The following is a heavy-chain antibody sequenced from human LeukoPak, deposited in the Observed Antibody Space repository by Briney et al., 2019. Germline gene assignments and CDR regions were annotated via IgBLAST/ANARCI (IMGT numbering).Heavy chain of an antibody. Sequence: GGSLRLSCAASGFTFSSYSMNWVRQAPGKGLEWVSYISSRSNTIYYADSVKGRFTISRDNAKNSLYLQMNSLRAEDTAVYYCARASGGYDFWSGSLDYWGQGTLVTVSS. CDR1: GFTFSSYS. J-gene: IGHJ4*02. D-gene: IGHD3-3*01. V-gene: IGHV3-48*04. CDR2: ISSRSNTI. CDR3: ARASGGYDFWSGSLDY.